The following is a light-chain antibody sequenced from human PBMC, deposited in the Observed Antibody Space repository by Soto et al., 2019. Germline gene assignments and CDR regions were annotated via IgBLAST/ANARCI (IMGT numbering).Light chain of an antibody. CDR1: QNVKSY. V-gene: IGKV1-39*01. CDR3: QQSYSTPFT. CDR2: AAS. J-gene: IGKJ3*01. Sequence: DIQMTQSPSSLSASVGDRVTITCRASQNVKSYLNWYQQKPGKAPNLLIYAASNLQSGVPSRFSSSGSGTDFTLTISSLQPEDFATYYCQQSYSTPFTFSPGTKVDIK.